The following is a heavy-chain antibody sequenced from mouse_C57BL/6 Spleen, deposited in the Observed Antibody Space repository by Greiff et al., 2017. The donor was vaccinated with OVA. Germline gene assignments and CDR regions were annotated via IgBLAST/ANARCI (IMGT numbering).Heavy chain of an antibody. CDR3: ADGYYSY. CDR2: IDPSDSYT. D-gene: IGHD2-3*01. CDR1: GYTFTSYW. V-gene: IGHV1-50*01. J-gene: IGHJ3*01. Sequence: VQLQQPGAELVKPGASVKLSCKASGYTFTSYWMQWVKQRPGQGLEWIGEIDPSDSYTNYNQKFKGKATLTVDTSSSTAYMQLSSLTSEDSAVYYCADGYYSYWGQGTLVTVSA.